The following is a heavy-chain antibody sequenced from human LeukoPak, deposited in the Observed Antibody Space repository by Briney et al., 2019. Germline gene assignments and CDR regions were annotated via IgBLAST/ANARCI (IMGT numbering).Heavy chain of an antibody. CDR1: GFTFSSYS. J-gene: IGHJ3*02. CDR3: ARVLGELSLFGAFDI. D-gene: IGHD3-16*02. V-gene: IGHV3-21*01. CDR2: ISSSSSYI. Sequence: GGFLRLSXAASGFTFSSYSMNWVRQAPGKGLEWVSSISSSSSYIYYADSVKGRFTISRDNAKNSQYLQMNSLRAEDTAVYYCARVLGELSLFGAFDIWGQGTMVTVSS.